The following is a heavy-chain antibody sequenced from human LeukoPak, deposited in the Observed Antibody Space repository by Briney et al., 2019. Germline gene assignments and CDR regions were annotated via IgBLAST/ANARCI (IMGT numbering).Heavy chain of an antibody. V-gene: IGHV3-23*01. CDR1: GFTFSNYY. CDR3: AKSFLTGYSLFDS. CDR2: IRGSGDSI. Sequence: GGSLRLSCAASGFTFSNYYMSWVRQAPGKGLEWVSAIRGSGDSIFYADSVKGRFTISRDNSKTTLYVQMNSLRAEDTAVYYCAKSFLTGYSLFDSWGQGTLVTVSS. J-gene: IGHJ4*02. D-gene: IGHD3-9*01.